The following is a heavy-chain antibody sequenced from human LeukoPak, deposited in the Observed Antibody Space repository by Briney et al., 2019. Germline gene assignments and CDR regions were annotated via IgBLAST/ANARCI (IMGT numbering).Heavy chain of an antibody. CDR1: GGSISSGDYY. Sequence: SETLSLTCTVSGGSISSGDYYWSWIRQPPGKGLEWMGYIYHSGSTKYNPSLESRVTISVDTSKNQFSLKLRSATAAGTAVYYCARSSRGLGYDFPFDYWGQGTLVTVSS. D-gene: IGHD3-3*01. CDR2: IYHSGST. CDR3: ARSSRGLGYDFPFDY. J-gene: IGHJ4*02. V-gene: IGHV4-61*08.